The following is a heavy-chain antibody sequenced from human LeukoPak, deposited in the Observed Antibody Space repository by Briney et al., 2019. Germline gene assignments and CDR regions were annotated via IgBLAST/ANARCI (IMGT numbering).Heavy chain of an antibody. V-gene: IGHV4-59*01. CDR3: ARGWSGSYYYYYMDV. Sequence: SETLSLTCTVSGGSISSYYWSWIRQPPGKGLEWIGYIYYSGSTNYNPSLKSRVTISVDTSKNQFSLKLSSVTAADTAVYYCARGWSGSYYYYYMDVRGKGTTVTVSS. CDR2: IYYSGST. D-gene: IGHD3-3*01. CDR1: GGSISSYY. J-gene: IGHJ6*03.